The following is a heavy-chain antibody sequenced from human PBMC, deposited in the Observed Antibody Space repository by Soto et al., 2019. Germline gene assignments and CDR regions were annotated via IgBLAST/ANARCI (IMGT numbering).Heavy chain of an antibody. Sequence: ASVKVSCKVSGHIGTELSIHWVRQAPGKGLEWMGGFHPEDGETIYAQKFQGRVTMTEDTSTDTAYMDLSSLRSEDTAVYYCAKVRGIVGGTYYFDYWGQGTLVTVSS. CDR1: GHIGTELS. V-gene: IGHV1-24*01. CDR3: AKVRGIVGGTYYFDY. CDR2: FHPEDGET. J-gene: IGHJ4*02. D-gene: IGHD1-26*01.